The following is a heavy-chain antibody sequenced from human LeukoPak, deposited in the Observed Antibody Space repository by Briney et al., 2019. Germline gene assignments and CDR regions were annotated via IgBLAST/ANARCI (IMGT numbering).Heavy chain of an antibody. CDR1: GFTFSYHW. Sequence: GGSLRLSCAASGFTFSYHWMTWVRQAPGKGLEWVANIKNDGAVKNYVDSVEGRFTISRDNAKNSLYLQMNSLRAEDTAVYYCAKDSYSKGDFWGQGVLVTVSS. D-gene: IGHD6-13*01. CDR3: AKDSYSKGDF. CDR2: IKNDGAVK. J-gene: IGHJ4*02. V-gene: IGHV3-7*01.